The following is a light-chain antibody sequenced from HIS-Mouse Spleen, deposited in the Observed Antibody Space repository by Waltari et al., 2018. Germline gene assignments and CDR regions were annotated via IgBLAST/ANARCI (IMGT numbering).Light chain of an antibody. CDR1: ALPKKY. CDR3: YSTDSSGNHRV. J-gene: IGLJ2*01. V-gene: IGLV3-10*01. CDR2: ADS. Sequence: SYELTQPPSVSVSPGQTARITCSGDALPKKYAYWSQQKSGQAPVLVIYADSKRPSGIPERFSDSSSGTMATVTISGAQVEDEADYYCYSTDSSGNHRVFGGGTKLTVL.